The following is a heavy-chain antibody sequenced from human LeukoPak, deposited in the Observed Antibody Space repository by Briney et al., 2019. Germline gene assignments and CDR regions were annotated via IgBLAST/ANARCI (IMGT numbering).Heavy chain of an antibody. Sequence: GGSLRLSCAASGSTFSSYWMSWVRQAPGKGLEWVANIKQDGSEKYYVDSVKGRFTISRDNAKNSLYLQMNSLRAEDTAVYYCAREYYDFWSGYSDYWGQGTLVTVSS. CDR3: AREYYDFWSGYSDY. CDR1: GSTFSSYW. D-gene: IGHD3-3*01. CDR2: IKQDGSEK. J-gene: IGHJ4*02. V-gene: IGHV3-7*01.